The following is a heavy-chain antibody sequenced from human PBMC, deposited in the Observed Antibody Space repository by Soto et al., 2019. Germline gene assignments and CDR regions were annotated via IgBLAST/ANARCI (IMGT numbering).Heavy chain of an antibody. J-gene: IGHJ3*02. CDR1: GGSISSGTYY. Sequence: QLQLQESGPGLVEPSQTLSLTCTVSGGSISSGTYYWNWIRQLPGKGLEWIGYLYYTGSTHYNPSLKSRVIMSVDTSKNQFSLKLSSVTAADTAAYYCARGSSVYYAIFDIWGQGTMVTVSS. D-gene: IGHD3-22*01. V-gene: IGHV4-31*03. CDR3: ARGSSVYYAIFDI. CDR2: LYYTGST.